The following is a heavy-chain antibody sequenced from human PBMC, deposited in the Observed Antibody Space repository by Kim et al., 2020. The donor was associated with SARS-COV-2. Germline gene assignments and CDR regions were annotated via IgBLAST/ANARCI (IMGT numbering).Heavy chain of an antibody. CDR3: ARGRKRFDY. J-gene: IGHJ4*02. Sequence: STTYTRYLKHRVTISVDTSRNQFSLKLSSVTAADTAVYYWARGRKRFDYWGQGTLVTVSS. D-gene: IGHD6-25*01. CDR2: ST. V-gene: IGHV4-34*01.